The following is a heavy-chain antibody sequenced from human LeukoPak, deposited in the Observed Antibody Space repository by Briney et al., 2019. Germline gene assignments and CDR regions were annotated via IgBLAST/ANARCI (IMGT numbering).Heavy chain of an antibody. CDR2: ISNDGGTT. J-gene: IGHJ4*02. D-gene: IGHD3-16*01. CDR1: RFSFSSFT. Sequence: GGSLRLSCAASRFSFSSFTMHWVRQAPGKGLEYVSTISNDGGTTYYATSVKGRFTISRGNSKNTLYLQMGSLRAEDMAVYYCATESFGPIDYWGQGTLVTVSS. CDR3: ATESFGPIDY. V-gene: IGHV3-64*01.